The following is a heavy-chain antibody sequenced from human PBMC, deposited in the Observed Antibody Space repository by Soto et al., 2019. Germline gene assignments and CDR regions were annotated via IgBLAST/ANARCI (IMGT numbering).Heavy chain of an antibody. CDR1: GYTFSKYW. D-gene: IGHD3-22*01. CDR3: AKDRRVNYYDDSGLDF. Sequence: PGESLKIPCKGSGYTFSKYWIGWVRQTPGKGLEWMGMIYPGDSDARYSPSFEGQVTFSVDKSKNSLYLQMTSLRAEDTAVYYCAKDRRVNYYDDSGLDFWGQGTPVTVSS. CDR2: IYPGDSDA. V-gene: IGHV5-51*01. J-gene: IGHJ4*02.